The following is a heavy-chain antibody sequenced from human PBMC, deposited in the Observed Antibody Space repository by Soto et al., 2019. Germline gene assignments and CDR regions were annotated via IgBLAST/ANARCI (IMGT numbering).Heavy chain of an antibody. J-gene: IGHJ4*02. CDR1: GFTFSSYA. V-gene: IGHV3-23*01. D-gene: IGHD6-13*01. Sequence: EVQLLESGGGLVQPGGSLRLSCAASGFTFSSYAMSWVRQAPGKGLEWVSAISGSGGSTYYADSVKGRFTISRDNSKNTLYRQMNSLRAEDTAVYYWAKDRHRAAAGKGFDYWGQGTLVTVSS. CDR2: ISGSGGST. CDR3: AKDRHRAAAGKGFDY.